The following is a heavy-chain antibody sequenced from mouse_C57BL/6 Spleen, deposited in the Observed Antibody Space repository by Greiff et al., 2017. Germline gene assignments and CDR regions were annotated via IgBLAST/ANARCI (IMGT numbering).Heavy chain of an antibody. J-gene: IGHJ2*01. Sequence: QVHVKRPGTELVKPGASVKLSCKASGYTFTSYWMHWVKQRPGQGLEWIGNINPSNGGTNYNEKFKSKATLTVDKSSSTAYMQLSSLTSEDSAVYYCAKDIVTTLDYWGQGTTLTVSS. CDR1: GYTFTSYW. CDR2: INPSNGGT. V-gene: IGHV1-53*01. CDR3: AKDIVTTLDY. D-gene: IGHD2-5*01.